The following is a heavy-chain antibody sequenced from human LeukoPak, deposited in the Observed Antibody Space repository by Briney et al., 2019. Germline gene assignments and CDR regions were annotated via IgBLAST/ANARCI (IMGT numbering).Heavy chain of an antibody. Sequence: SETLSLTCTVSGGSISSSSYSWGWIRQPPGKGLEWIGSIYYSGSTYYNPSLKSRVTISVDTSKNQFSLKLSSVTAADTAVYYCARDINPIDYWGQGTLVTVSS. J-gene: IGHJ4*02. CDR3: ARDINPIDY. CDR1: GGSISSSSYS. V-gene: IGHV4-39*07. D-gene: IGHD1-14*01. CDR2: IYYSGST.